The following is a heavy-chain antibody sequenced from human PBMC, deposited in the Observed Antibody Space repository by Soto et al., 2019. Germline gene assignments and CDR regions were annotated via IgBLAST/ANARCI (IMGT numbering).Heavy chain of an antibody. CDR1: GGSISSYY. V-gene: IGHV4-59*01. J-gene: IGHJ4*02. D-gene: IGHD3-22*01. CDR3: ASLALTYYYDSSGYFDY. Sequence: SETLSVTCTVSGGSISSYYWSWIRQPPGKGLEWIGYIYNSGSTNYNPSLKSRVTISVDTSKNQFSLKLSSVTAADTAVYYCASLALTYYYDSSGYFDYWGQGTLVTVS. CDR2: IYNSGST.